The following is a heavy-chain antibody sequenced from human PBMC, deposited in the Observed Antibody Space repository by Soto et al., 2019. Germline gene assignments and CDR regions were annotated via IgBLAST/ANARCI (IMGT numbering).Heavy chain of an antibody. Sequence: TSETLSLTCTVSGGSITSSSFCWGWIRQPPGNGLEWIGTIYYSGSTYYNPSLQSRVTITVDTSKNQFSRKLSSVTAADTAVYYCARLAGNSADYYYGMDVWGRGTTVTVSS. V-gene: IGHV4-39*01. J-gene: IGHJ6*02. CDR2: IYYSGST. CDR3: ARLAGNSADYYYGMDV. CDR1: GGSITSSSFC. D-gene: IGHD6-19*01.